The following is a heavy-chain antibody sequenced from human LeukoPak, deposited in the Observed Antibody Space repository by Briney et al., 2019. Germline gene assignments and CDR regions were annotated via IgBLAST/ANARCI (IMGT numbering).Heavy chain of an antibody. CDR1: GGSISSGSYY. J-gene: IGHJ3*02. Sequence: SETLSLTCTVSGGSISSGSYYWSWIRQPAGKGLEWIGRIYTSGSTNYNPSLKSRVTISVDTSKNQFSLKLSSVTAADTAVYYCARTYYDFWSGYSDAFDIWGQGTMVTVSS. CDR3: ARTYYDFWSGYSDAFDI. V-gene: IGHV4-61*02. D-gene: IGHD3-3*01. CDR2: IYTSGST.